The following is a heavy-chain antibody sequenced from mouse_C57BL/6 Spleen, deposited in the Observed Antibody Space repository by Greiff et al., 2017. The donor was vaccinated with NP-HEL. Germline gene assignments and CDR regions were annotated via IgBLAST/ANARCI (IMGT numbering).Heavy chain of an antibody. Sequence: QVQLQQPGAELVRPGSSVKLSCKASGYTFTSYWMDWVKQRPGPGLEWIGNIYPSDSETHYNQKFKDKATLTVDKSSSTNYMQLSSLTSEDAAVCDCARTRRNYASLAYWRQGTLVTVSA. CDR2: IYPSDSET. V-gene: IGHV1-61*01. CDR3: ARTRRNYASLAY. D-gene: IGHD2-1*01. J-gene: IGHJ3*01. CDR1: GYTFTSYW.